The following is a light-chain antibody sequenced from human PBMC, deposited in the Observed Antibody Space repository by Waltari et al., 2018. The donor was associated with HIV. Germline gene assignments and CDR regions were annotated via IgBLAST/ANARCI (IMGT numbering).Light chain of an antibody. CDR2: EVT. Sequence: QSALTQPASVSGSPGQSITISCTGTSSDVGGYNYVFWYQQHPVKAPKLMIYEVTNRPSGVSNRFSGSKSGNTASLTISGLQAEDEADYYCSSYTSSSTQVFGTGTKVTVL. CDR3: SSYTSSSTQV. CDR1: SSDVGGYNY. V-gene: IGLV2-14*01. J-gene: IGLJ1*01.